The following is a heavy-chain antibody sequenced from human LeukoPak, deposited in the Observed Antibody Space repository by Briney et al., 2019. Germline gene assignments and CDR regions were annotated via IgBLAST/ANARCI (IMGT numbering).Heavy chain of an antibody. D-gene: IGHD3-10*01. CDR1: GYSISSGYY. CDR2: IYHSGST. J-gene: IGHJ4*02. CDR3: VRDKGYYGSGIGSKFDY. Sequence: SETLSLTCTVSGYSISSGYYWGWIRQPPGKGLEWIGSIYHSGSTYYNPSLKSRVTISVDTSKNQFSLKLSSVTAADTALYYCVRDKGYYGSGIGSKFDYWGQGTLVTVSS. V-gene: IGHV4-38-2*02.